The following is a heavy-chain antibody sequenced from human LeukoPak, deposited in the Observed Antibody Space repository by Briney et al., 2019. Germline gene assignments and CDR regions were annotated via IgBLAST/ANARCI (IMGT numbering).Heavy chain of an antibody. D-gene: IGHD2-15*01. V-gene: IGHV3-23*01. CDR2: ISGSGGST. CDR1: GFTFSSYA. J-gene: IGHJ4*02. Sequence: GGSLRLSCAASGFTFSSYAMSWVRHAPGKGLELVSAISGSGGSTYYADSVKGRFTISRDNSKNTLYLQMNSLRAEDTAVYYCAKSMCSGGSCQYYFDYWGQGTLVTVSS. CDR3: AKSMCSGGSCQYYFDY.